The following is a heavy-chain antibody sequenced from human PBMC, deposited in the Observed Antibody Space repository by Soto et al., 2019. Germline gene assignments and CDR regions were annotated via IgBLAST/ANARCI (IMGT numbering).Heavy chain of an antibody. Sequence: QVQLQESGPGLVKPSQTLSVTCAISGDSVSGNSAAWNWIRLSPSRGLEWLARPYYRSRWYNDYAVSVRSRINVNADTSMNQFSLQLTSVTPEDTAIYYCAGTTSHHWLYMDVWGRGTTVTVSS. V-gene: IGHV6-1*01. CDR3: AGTTSHHWLYMDV. CDR2: PYYRSRWYN. J-gene: IGHJ6*04. CDR1: GDSVSGNSAA. D-gene: IGHD1-1*01.